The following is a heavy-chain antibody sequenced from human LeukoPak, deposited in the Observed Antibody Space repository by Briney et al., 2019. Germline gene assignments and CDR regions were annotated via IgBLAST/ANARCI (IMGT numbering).Heavy chain of an antibody. V-gene: IGHV3-30*02. CDR2: IRYDGSSN. CDR1: GFTFSSYG. Sequence: PGGSLRLSSAASGFTFSSYGMHWVRQAPGKGLEWVAFIRYDGSSNYYADSVKGRFTISRDNSKNTLYLQMNSLRPEDTAVYYCASERDYGDPNAFDMWGQGTMVTVSS. D-gene: IGHD4-17*01. J-gene: IGHJ3*02. CDR3: ASERDYGDPNAFDM.